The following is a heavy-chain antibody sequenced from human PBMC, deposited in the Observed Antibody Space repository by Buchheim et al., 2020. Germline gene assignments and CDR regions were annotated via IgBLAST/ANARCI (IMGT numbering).Heavy chain of an antibody. CDR2: IIPIFGTA. Sequence: QVQLVQSGAEVKKPGSSVKVSCKASGGTFSSYAISWVRQAPGQGLEWMGGIIPIFGTANYAQKFQGRVTMTADESTSTAYMELSSLRSEDTAVYYCARVPSAARTTYYYYGMDVWGQGTT. CDR1: GGTFSSYA. J-gene: IGHJ6*02. D-gene: IGHD6-6*01. V-gene: IGHV1-69*01. CDR3: ARVPSAARTTYYYYGMDV.